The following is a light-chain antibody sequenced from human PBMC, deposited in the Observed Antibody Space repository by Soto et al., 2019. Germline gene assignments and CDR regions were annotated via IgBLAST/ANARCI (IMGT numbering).Light chain of an antibody. CDR1: QSISSW. CDR3: QQYNSYSWT. CDR2: DAS. J-gene: IGKJ1*01. V-gene: IGKV1-5*01. Sequence: DIQMTQSPSTLSASVGDRVTITCRASQSISSWVAWYQQKPGKAPKLLIYDASSWESGVPSRFSGSGSGTEFTLTISSLQPYDFATYYCQQYNSYSWTVGQGTKVEIK.